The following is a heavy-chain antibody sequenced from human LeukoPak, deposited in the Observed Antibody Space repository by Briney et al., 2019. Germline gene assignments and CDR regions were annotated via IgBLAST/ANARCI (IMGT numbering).Heavy chain of an antibody. D-gene: IGHD4-17*01. CDR2: ISWNSGSI. V-gene: IGHV3-9*01. J-gene: IGHJ4*02. CDR1: GFTFDDYA. Sequence: GRSLRLSCAASGFTFDDYAMQWVRQAPGKGLEWVSGISWNSGSIGYADSVKGRFTISRDNAKNSLYLQMNSLRTDDTALYYCAKDVRDRSNGDYRYFDYWGQGTLVTVSS. CDR3: AKDVRDRSNGDYRYFDY.